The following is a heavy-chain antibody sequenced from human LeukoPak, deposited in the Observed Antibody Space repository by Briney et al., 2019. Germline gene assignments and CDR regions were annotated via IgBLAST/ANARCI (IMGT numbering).Heavy chain of an antibody. CDR2: INHSGST. J-gene: IGHJ6*02. CDR3: ARGTRGKYYDILTGYYIVYYYGVDV. CDR1: GGSFSGYY. D-gene: IGHD3-9*01. Sequence: SETLSLTCAVYGGSFSGYYWSWIRQPPGKGLEWIGEINHSGSTNYNPSLKSRVTISVDTSKNQFSLKLSSVTAADTAVYYCARGTRGKYYDILTGYYIVYYYGVDVWGQGTTVTVSS. V-gene: IGHV4-34*01.